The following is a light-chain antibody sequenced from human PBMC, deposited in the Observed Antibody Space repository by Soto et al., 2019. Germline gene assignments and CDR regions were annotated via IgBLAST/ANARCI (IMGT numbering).Light chain of an antibody. J-gene: IGLJ3*02. CDR1: SSDVQYYNL. CDR3: CSYAGSNICG. CDR2: EGS. Sequence: QSALTQPASVSGSPGQSITISCSGTSSDVQYYNLVSWYQHHPGKAPKLMIYEGSQRPSGVSNRFSGSKSGNTASLTISGLQAEDEADYYCCSYAGSNICGFGGGTKLTVL. V-gene: IGLV2-23*01.